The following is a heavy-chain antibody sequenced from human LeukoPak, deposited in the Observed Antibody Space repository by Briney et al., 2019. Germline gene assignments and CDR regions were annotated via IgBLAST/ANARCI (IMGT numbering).Heavy chain of an antibody. CDR3: ARMSRYYDSSGYFNYFDY. V-gene: IGHV2-70*04. CDR2: IDWDDDK. Sequence: SGPALVKPTQTLTLTCTFSGFALSTSGMRVSWIRQPPAKALEWLARIDWDDDKFYSTSLKTRLTISKDTSKNQVVLTMTNMDPVDTATYYCARMSRYYDSSGYFNYFDYWGQGTLVTVSS. J-gene: IGHJ4*02. CDR1: GFALSTSGMR. D-gene: IGHD3-22*01.